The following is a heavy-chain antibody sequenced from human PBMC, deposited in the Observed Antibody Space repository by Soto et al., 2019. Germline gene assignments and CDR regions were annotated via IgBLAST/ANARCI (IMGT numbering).Heavy chain of an antibody. CDR1: GFTFSTFA. J-gene: IGHJ5*02. Sequence: GGSLGLSCASSGFTFSTFAMVWVRHAPGGGLDWVSTVSGACYDPYYADSVKGRFTISRDNSKNTLFLHMSSLRADDTAVYYCARLVVPERSLWFEPWGQGTLVTVSS. D-gene: IGHD2-21*01. CDR2: VSGACYDP. CDR3: ARLVVPERSLWFEP. V-gene: IGHV3-23*01.